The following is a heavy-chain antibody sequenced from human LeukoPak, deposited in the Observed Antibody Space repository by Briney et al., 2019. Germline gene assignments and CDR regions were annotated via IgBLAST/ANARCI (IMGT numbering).Heavy chain of an antibody. Sequence: SETLSLTCTVSGGSISSGDYYWSWIRQPPGKGLEWIGYIYYSGSTYYNPSLKSRVTISVDTSKNQFSLKLSSVTAADTAVYYCARVSYGGNYYYYYMDVWGKGTTVTVSS. CDR2: IYYSGST. CDR3: ARVSYGGNYYYYYMDV. J-gene: IGHJ6*03. CDR1: GGSISSGDYY. V-gene: IGHV4-30-4*08. D-gene: IGHD4-23*01.